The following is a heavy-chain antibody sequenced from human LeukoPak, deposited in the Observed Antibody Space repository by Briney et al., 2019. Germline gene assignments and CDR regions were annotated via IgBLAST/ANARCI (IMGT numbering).Heavy chain of an antibody. J-gene: IGHJ5*02. CDR3: AGSKAIGGFLGRDESRRYNWFDA. CDR2: IYHSGST. Sequence: PAETLSLTCTVSDYSISSGYYWGWIRQPPGRGLEWTGIIYHSGSTYYNPSLKSRVTISVDTSKKQFSLKLNSVTAADTAVYYCAGSKAIGGFLGRDESRRYNWFDAGGQGTLVTVSS. CDR1: DYSISSGYY. D-gene: IGHD3-10*01. V-gene: IGHV4-38-2*02.